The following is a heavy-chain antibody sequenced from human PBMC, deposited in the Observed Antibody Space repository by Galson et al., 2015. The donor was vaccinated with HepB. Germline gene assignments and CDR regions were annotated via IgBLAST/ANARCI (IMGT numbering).Heavy chain of an antibody. J-gene: IGHJ4*02. CDR2: ISYDGSNK. CDR3: ARDEPQNYYGSGSYYLY. V-gene: IGHV3-30-3*01. CDR1: GFTFSSHA. D-gene: IGHD3-10*01. Sequence: SLRLSCAASGFTFSSHAMHWVRQAPGKGLEWVAVISYDGSNKYYADSVKGRFTISRDNSKNTLYLQMNSLRAEDTAVYYCARDEPQNYYGSGSYYLYWGQGTLVTVSS.